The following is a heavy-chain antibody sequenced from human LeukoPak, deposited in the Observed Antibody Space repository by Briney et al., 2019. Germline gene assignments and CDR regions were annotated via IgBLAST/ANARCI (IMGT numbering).Heavy chain of an antibody. Sequence: SQTLSLTCAISGDSVSSNSAAWNWIRQSPSRGLEWLGRTYYRSKWYSDYAVSVKSRITINPDTSKNQFSLQLNSVTPEDTAVYYCARAFSGYDDYYYYGMDVWGQGTTVTISS. CDR2: TYYRSKWYS. V-gene: IGHV6-1*01. D-gene: IGHD5-12*01. CDR1: GDSVSSNSAA. J-gene: IGHJ6*02. CDR3: ARAFSGYDDYYYYGMDV.